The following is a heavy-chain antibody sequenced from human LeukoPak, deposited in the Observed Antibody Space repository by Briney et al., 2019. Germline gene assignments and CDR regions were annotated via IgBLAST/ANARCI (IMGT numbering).Heavy chain of an antibody. V-gene: IGHV1-8*03. CDR3: ARAGGGTKSRPLDY. CDR2: MNPNSGNT. D-gene: IGHD3-16*01. Sequence: ASVKVSCKASGYTFTSYDINWVRQATGQGLEWMGWMNPNSGNTGYAQKFQGRVTITADESTSTAYMELSSLRSEDTAVYYCARAGGGTKSRPLDYWGQGTLVTVSS. CDR1: GYTFTSYD. J-gene: IGHJ4*02.